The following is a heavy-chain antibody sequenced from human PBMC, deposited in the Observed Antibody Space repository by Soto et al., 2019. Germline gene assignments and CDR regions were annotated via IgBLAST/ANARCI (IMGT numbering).Heavy chain of an antibody. CDR2: IIGIGVST. Sequence: SLRLSCPASAFTFSSYAMSWVRQAPGKGLEWVSSIIGIGVSTYYADSVKDRFTIYTDNSKNTLYLQMNSVRAEDRAVYYCAKDFLSGAGGGEEFDYWGQGTLVTVSS. CDR3: AKDFLSGAGGGEEFDY. CDR1: AFTFSSYA. D-gene: IGHD3-9*01. J-gene: IGHJ4*02. V-gene: IGHV3-23*01.